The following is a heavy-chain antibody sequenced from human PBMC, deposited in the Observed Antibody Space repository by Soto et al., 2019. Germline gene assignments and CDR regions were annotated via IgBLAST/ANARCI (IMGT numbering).Heavy chain of an antibody. CDR2: INHSGST. Sequence: SETLSLTCAVYGGSFSGYYWSWIRQPPGKGLEWIGEINHSGSTNYNPSLKSRVTISVDTSKNQFSLKLGSVTAADTAVYYCARVDYGDYYYYGMDVWGQGTTVTVSS. D-gene: IGHD4-17*01. CDR1: GGSFSGYY. CDR3: ARVDYGDYYYYGMDV. J-gene: IGHJ6*02. V-gene: IGHV4-34*01.